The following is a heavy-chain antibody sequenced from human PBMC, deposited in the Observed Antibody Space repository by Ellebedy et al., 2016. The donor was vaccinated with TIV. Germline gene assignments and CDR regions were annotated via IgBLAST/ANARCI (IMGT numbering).Heavy chain of an antibody. V-gene: IGHV3-33*01. J-gene: IGHJ6*02. CDR1: GFTFSDYA. Sequence: GESLKISCETSGFTFSDYALHWVRQAPGKGLEWVAVIWYDESNEYYADSVKGRFTISRDNSKNTLYLQMNSLRAEDTAVYYCARDGHYYDSGSYSVYGMDVWGQGTTVTVSS. CDR2: IWYDESNE. CDR3: ARDGHYYDSGSYSVYGMDV. D-gene: IGHD3-10*01.